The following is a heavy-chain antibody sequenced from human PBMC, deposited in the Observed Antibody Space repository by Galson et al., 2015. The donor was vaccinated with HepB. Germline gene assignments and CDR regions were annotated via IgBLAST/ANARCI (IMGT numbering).Heavy chain of an antibody. CDR3: AKRFVATTGTTKWKELLYFPYYFDY. CDR2: ISHGGGST. CDR1: GFTFSTYA. D-gene: IGHD1-1*01. V-gene: IGHV3-23*01. J-gene: IGHJ4*02. Sequence: LRLSCAASGFTFSTYAMSWVRQAPGKGLEWVSTISHGGGSTYYADSVKSRFTISRDNSKNTLDLQMNSLRAEDTALYYCAKRFVATTGTTKWKELLYFPYYFDYWGQGTLVTVSS.